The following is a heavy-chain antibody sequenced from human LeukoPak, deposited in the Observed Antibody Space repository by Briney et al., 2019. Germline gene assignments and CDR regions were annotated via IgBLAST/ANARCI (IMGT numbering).Heavy chain of an antibody. CDR2: IKQDGSEK. CDR3: ARDEGPRWDYSNYGELDY. CDR1: GFTFSSYW. Sequence: PGGSLRLSCAASGFTFSSYWMSWVRQAPGKGLEWVANIKQDGSEKYYVDSVKGRFTISRDNAENSLYLQMNSLRAEDTAVYYCARDEGPRWDYSNYGELDYWGQGTLVTVSS. J-gene: IGHJ4*02. D-gene: IGHD4-11*01. V-gene: IGHV3-7*01.